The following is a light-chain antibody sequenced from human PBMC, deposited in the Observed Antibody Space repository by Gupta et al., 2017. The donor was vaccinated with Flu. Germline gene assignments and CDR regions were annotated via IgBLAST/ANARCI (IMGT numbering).Light chain of an antibody. V-gene: IGLV2-23*03. CDR2: EGS. J-gene: IGLJ2*01. CDR1: SSDVGSYNL. CDR3: CSYAGSSTFVV. Sequence: SALTQPASVSGSPGQSITISCTRTSSDVGSYNLVSWYQQHPGKAPKLMIYEGSKRPPGVSNRFSGSKSGNTASLTISGLQAEDEADYYCCSYAGSSTFVVFGGGTKLTVL.